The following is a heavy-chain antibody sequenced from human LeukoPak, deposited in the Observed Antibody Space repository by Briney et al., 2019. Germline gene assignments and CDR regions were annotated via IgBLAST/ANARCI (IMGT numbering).Heavy chain of an antibody. D-gene: IGHD2-2*01. J-gene: IGHJ5*02. CDR3: ARDHAGGEVPAANGWFGP. CDR1: GGTFSSYA. V-gene: IGHV1-69*13. Sequence: SVKVSCKASGGTFSSYAISWVRQAPGQGLEWMGGIIPIFGTANYAQKFQGRVTITADESTSTAYMELSSLRSEDTAVYYCARDHAGGEVPAANGWFGPWGQGTLVTVSS. CDR2: IIPIFGTA.